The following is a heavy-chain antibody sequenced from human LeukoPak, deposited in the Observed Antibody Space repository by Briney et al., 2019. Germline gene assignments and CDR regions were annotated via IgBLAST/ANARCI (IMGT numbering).Heavy chain of an antibody. J-gene: IGHJ4*02. CDR1: GFTFSSYE. CDR3: ASSRYYDILTGYYYPFDY. V-gene: IGHV3-48*03. Sequence: GGSLRLSCAASGFTFSSYEINWVRQAPGKGLEWVSYISSSGSTIYYADSVKGRFTISRDNAKNSLYLQMNSLRAEDTAVYYCASSRYYDILTGYYYPFDYWGQGTLVTVSS. CDR2: ISSSGSTI. D-gene: IGHD3-9*01.